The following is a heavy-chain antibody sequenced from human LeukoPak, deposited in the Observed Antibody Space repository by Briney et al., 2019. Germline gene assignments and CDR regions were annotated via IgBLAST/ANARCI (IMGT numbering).Heavy chain of an antibody. CDR1: GGSFSGYY. Sequence: PSETLSLTCAVYGGSFSGYYWSWIRQPPGKGLEWIGETNHSGSTNYNPSLKSRVTISVDTSKNQFSLKLSSVTAADTAVYYCARDQPLMAFDIWGQGTMVTVSS. V-gene: IGHV4-34*01. CDR3: ARDQPLMAFDI. J-gene: IGHJ3*02. CDR2: TNHSGST.